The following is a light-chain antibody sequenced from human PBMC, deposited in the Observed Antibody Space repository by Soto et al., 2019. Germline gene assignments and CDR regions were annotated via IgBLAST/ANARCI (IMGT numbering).Light chain of an antibody. Sequence: DIQMTQSPSTLSASVGDRVTITCRASQTISNYLTWYQQRPGKAPKLLIYRSSILQNGVPSRFSGSGSGTDFTITISSLQPDDFATYYCQQYYIYATFGQGTRV. CDR2: RSS. V-gene: IGKV1-5*03. J-gene: IGKJ1*01. CDR1: QTISNY. CDR3: QQYYIYAT.